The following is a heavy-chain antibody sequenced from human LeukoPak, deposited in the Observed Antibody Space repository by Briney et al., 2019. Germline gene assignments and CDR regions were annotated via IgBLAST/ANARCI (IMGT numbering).Heavy chain of an antibody. J-gene: IGHJ1*01. Sequence: GGSLRLSCAASGFTFSSYGMHWVRQAPGKGLEWVAVIWYDGSNKYYADSVKGRFTISRDNSKNTLYLQMNSLRAEDTAVYYCARDLKAYSSGWPVGEYFQHWGQGTLVTVSS. V-gene: IGHV3-33*01. CDR2: IWYDGSNK. D-gene: IGHD6-19*01. CDR3: ARDLKAYSSGWPVGEYFQH. CDR1: GFTFSSYG.